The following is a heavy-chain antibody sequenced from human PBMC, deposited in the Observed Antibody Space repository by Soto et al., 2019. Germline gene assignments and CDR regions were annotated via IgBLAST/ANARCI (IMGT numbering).Heavy chain of an antibody. CDR3: ARDPYGSGKKLDY. CDR1: GGSISSGGYY. Sequence: QVQLQESGPGLVKPSQTLSLTCTVSGGSISSGGYYWSWIRQHPGKGLEWIGYIYYSGSTYYNPSLKCRFTISIDTSKNQFSLKLTSVAAADTAVYYCARDPYGSGKKLDYWGQGTLVTVSS. V-gene: IGHV4-31*03. J-gene: IGHJ4*02. D-gene: IGHD3-10*01. CDR2: IYYSGST.